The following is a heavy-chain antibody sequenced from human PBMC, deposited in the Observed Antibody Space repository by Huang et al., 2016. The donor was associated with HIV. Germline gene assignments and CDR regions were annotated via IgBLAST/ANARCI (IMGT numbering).Heavy chain of an antibody. Sequence: GCGETGSGCGRGWVGEAPGQSLEGMGWIMAGNGKTKYSQKFQGRVTITRDTSASTAYMELSRLRSEDTAVYYCARGPPPRWFDPWGQGTLVTVSS. J-gene: IGHJ5*02. CDR2: IMAGNGKT. CDR3: ARGPPPRWFDP. CDR1: GETGSGCG. V-gene: IGHV1-3*01.